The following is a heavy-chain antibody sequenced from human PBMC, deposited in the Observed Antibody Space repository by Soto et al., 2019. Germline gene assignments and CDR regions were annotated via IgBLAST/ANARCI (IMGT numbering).Heavy chain of an antibody. Sequence: QVQLVESGGGVVQPGRSLRLSCAASGFTFSSYAMHWVRQAPGKGLEWVAVISYDGSNKYYADSVKGRFTISRDNSKNTLYLQMNSLRAEDTAVYYCARDAPFGELGSAFDIWGQGTMVTVSS. CDR1: GFTFSSYA. J-gene: IGHJ3*02. V-gene: IGHV3-30-3*01. D-gene: IGHD3-10*01. CDR3: ARDAPFGELGSAFDI. CDR2: ISYDGSNK.